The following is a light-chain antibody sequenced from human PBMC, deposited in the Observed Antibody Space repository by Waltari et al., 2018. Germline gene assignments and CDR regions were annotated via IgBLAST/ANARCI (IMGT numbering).Light chain of an antibody. CDR2: DAS. J-gene: IGKJ1*01. V-gene: IGKV3-20*01. CDR3: QQYGRSPWT. Sequence: FVLTQSPGTLSFSAGERVTLACRASQSVSSNYLAWYQQKPVHAPRLLIYDASNRATGIADRFSGSGSGTDFTLTISRLEPEDVAVYYCQQYGRSPWTFGQGTKVEIK. CDR1: QSVSSNY.